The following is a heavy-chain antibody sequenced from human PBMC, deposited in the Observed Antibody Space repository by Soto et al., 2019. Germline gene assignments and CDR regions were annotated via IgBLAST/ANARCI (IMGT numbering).Heavy chain of an antibody. V-gene: IGHV3-23*01. J-gene: IGHJ6*02. CDR2: ISGSGGST. Sequence: SGGSLRLSCASSGFTVSSNYMSLVRQAPGKGLEWVSAISGSGGSTYYADSVKGRFTISRDNSKNTLYLQMNSLRAEDTAVYYCAKAPGYCSSTSCPETRYYYYGMDVWGQGTTVTVSS. D-gene: IGHD2-2*01. CDR3: AKAPGYCSSTSCPETRYYYYGMDV. CDR1: GFTVSSNY.